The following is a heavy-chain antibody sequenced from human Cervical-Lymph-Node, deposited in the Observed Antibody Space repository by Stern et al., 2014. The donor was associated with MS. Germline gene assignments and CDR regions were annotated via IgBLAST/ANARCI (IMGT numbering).Heavy chain of an antibody. D-gene: IGHD3-16*01. V-gene: IGHV1-69*01. CDR2: IIPIFGTV. J-gene: IGHJ4*02. CDR1: GDTFSNPA. Sequence: QVHLVQSGAEVKKPGSSVKVSCKASGDTFSNPAISWGRQAPGQGPERMGGIIPIFGTVKYAQKFQGRVTITADESTSTAYMELSSLRSEDTAVYYCARVDFQGDYFDYWGQGTLVTVSS. CDR3: ARVDFQGDYFDY.